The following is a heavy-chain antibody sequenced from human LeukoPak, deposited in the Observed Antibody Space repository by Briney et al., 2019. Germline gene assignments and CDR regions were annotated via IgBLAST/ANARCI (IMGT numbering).Heavy chain of an antibody. Sequence: PSETLSLTCSVSGGSIGTDTDYWSWIRQHPGKGLEWIGYFYDSGTIYYNPSLQSRVSISVDPSKTQFSQRVNSVTAADTAVYYCAKTAGGDPYFDYWGRGTLVTVSS. CDR2: FYDSGTI. J-gene: IGHJ4*02. D-gene: IGHD4-17*01. CDR1: GGSIGTDTDY. V-gene: IGHV4-31*03. CDR3: AKTAGGDPYFDY.